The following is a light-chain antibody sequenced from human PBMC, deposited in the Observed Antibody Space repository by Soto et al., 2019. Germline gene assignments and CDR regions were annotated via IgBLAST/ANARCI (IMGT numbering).Light chain of an antibody. CDR1: QSVASIY. V-gene: IGKV3-20*01. CDR2: DAS. J-gene: IGKJ1*01. Sequence: EIVLTQSPGTLSLSPGERATLSCRASQSVASIYLAWYQQKPGQAPRLLIYDASTRATGIPDRFSGSGSGTDFTLTISRLEPEDSAVYYCQQYGGSRWTFGQGTKVEIK. CDR3: QQYGGSRWT.